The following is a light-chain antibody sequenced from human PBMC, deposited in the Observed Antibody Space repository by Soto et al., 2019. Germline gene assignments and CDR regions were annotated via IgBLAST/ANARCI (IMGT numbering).Light chain of an antibody. Sequence: QAVVTQEPSLTVSPGGTVTLTCGSSTGAVTSSHYPYWFQQKPGQAPRALIYDTSNKHSWTPARFSGSLLGGKPALILSGAQPEDEADYYCSCSYSDVRVFGGGTKLTVI. CDR3: SCSYSDVRV. CDR1: TGAVTSSHY. V-gene: IGLV7-46*01. CDR2: DTS. J-gene: IGLJ3*02.